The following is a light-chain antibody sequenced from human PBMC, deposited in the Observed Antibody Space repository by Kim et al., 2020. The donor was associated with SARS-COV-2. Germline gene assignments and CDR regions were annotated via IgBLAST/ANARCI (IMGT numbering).Light chain of an antibody. Sequence: SPGERATLSCRASQGITSTYLAWYRQKPGQAPRLLIYGASSRATGIPDRFSGSGSGTDFSLTISRLEPEDFGVYFCHHYGSSPQTFGQGTKVDIK. CDR1: QGITSTY. V-gene: IGKV3-20*01. CDR2: GAS. CDR3: HHYGSSPQT. J-gene: IGKJ1*01.